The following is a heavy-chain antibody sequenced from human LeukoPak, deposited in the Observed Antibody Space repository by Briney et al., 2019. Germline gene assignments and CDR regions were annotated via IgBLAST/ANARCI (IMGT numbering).Heavy chain of an antibody. CDR2: IYSGGST. CDR3: ARAGYSGSPYYFDY. J-gene: IGHJ4*02. CDR1: GFTVSSNY. Sequence: GGSLRLSCAASGFTVSSNYMSWVRQAPGKGLEWVSVIYSGGSTYYADSVKGRLTISRHNSKNTLYLQMNSLRAEDTAVYYCARAGYSGSPYYFDYWGQGTLVTVSS. D-gene: IGHD1-26*01. V-gene: IGHV3-53*04.